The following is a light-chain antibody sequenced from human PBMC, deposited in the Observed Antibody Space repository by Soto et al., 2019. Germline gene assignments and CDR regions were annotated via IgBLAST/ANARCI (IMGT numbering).Light chain of an antibody. CDR3: RRIT. CDR1: QPVTSSY. CDR2: GAS. Sequence: EIGLRQSPGTLSLSPGERATLSCRASQPVTSSYLAWYQQKPGQAPRLLIFGASNRATGIPDRFSGSGSGTDFTLTISRLEPEDSAVYYCRRITFGQGTRLAIK. J-gene: IGKJ5*01. V-gene: IGKV3-20*01.